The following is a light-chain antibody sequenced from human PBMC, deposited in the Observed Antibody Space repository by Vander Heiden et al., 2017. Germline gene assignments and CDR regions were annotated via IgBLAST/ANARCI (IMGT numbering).Light chain of an antibody. V-gene: IGKV1-39*01. CDR2: AAA. J-gene: IGKJ1*01. Sequence: DIQMTQSPSSLSASVGDTVTITCRASPTISTYLNWYQQSPGKAPKLLIYAAATLQSGVPSRFSGSGSGTNFTLTIAGLQPGDFATYYCQQSFSTPRTFGQGTKVEIK. CDR3: QQSFSTPRT. CDR1: PTISTY.